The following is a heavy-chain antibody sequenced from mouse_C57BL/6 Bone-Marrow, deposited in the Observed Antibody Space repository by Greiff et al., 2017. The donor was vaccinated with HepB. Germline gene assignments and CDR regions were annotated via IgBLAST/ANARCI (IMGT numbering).Heavy chain of an antibody. V-gene: IGHV1-19*01. CDR2: INPYNGGT. CDR3: ARNNYYGSSWGYFDV. D-gene: IGHD1-1*01. Sequence: EVQLQQSGPVLVKPGASVKMSCKASGYTFTDYYMNWVKQSHGKSLEWIGVINPYNGGTSYNQKFKGKATLTVDKSSSTAYMELNSLTSEDSAVYYCARNNYYGSSWGYFDVWGTGTTVTVSS. CDR1: GYTFTDYY. J-gene: IGHJ1*03.